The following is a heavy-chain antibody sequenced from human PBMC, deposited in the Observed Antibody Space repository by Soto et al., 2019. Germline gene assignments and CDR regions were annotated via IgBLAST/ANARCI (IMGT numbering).Heavy chain of an antibody. V-gene: IGHV1-69*01. D-gene: IGHD2-2*01. J-gene: IGHJ6*02. CDR3: ARSQGSSTSLEIYYYYYYGMDV. Sequence: QVQLEQSGAEVKKPGSSVKVSCKASGGTFSSYAISWVRQAPGQGLEWMGGIIPISGTANYAQKFQGRVTITADESTSTAYMELSSLRSEDTAVYYCARSQGSSTSLEIYYYYYYGMDVWGQGTTVTVSS. CDR2: IIPISGTA. CDR1: GGTFSSYA.